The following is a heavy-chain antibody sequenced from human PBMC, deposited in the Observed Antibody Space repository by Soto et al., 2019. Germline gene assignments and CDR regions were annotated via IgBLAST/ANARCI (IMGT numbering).Heavy chain of an antibody. Sequence: EVQLLESGGGLVQPGGSLRLSCAASGFTFSSYAMSWVRQAPGKGLEWVSAISGSGGSTYYADSVKGRFTISRDNSKNTLYLQMNSLRAKDTAVYYCAKPMVRGVIASGAFDIWGQGTMVTVSS. D-gene: IGHD3-10*01. CDR3: AKPMVRGVIASGAFDI. CDR2: ISGSGGST. CDR1: GFTFSSYA. V-gene: IGHV3-23*01. J-gene: IGHJ3*02.